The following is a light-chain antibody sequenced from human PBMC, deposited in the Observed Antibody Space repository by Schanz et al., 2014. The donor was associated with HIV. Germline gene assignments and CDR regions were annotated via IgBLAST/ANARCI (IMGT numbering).Light chain of an antibody. CDR2: NTY. CDR1: SSTFRSNA. CDR3: AAWDDSLSGLYV. Sequence: QSVLTQPPSASGTPGQRVTISCSGSSSTFRSNAVHWYQQLPGTAPKLLIYNTYHRPSGVPDRFSGSQSGTSASLAISGLRSEDEADYHCAAWDDSLSGLYVFGTGTKVTVL. V-gene: IGLV1-44*01. J-gene: IGLJ1*01.